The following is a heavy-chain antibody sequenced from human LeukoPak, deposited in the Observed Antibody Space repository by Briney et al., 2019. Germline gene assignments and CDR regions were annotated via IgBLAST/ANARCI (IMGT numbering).Heavy chain of an antibody. Sequence: PGVSLRLSCAASGFTLSTYWMHWVRQGPGKGRVWVSCINSDGSRTTYADSVKGRFTISRDNAKNTLYLQMNTLRVEDTAVYYCARGSWSAADTNIDYWGQGTLVTVSS. CDR3: ARGSWSAADTNIDY. CDR2: INSDGSRT. CDR1: GFTLSTYW. V-gene: IGHV3-74*01. J-gene: IGHJ4*02. D-gene: IGHD6-13*01.